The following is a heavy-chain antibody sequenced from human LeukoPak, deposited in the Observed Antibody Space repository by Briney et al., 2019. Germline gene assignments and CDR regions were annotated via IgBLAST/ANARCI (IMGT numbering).Heavy chain of an antibody. CDR3: ARLEPSLRGPTFDY. CDR1: GYTFSTYA. D-gene: IGHD4-17*01. V-gene: IGHV1-46*01. J-gene: IGHJ4*02. CDR2: INPNGGGT. Sequence: ASVKVSCKTSGYTFSTYAISWVRQAPGQGLEWMGIINPNGGGTSYAQKFQGRVTMTRDMSTSTVYMELSSLRYEDTAVYYCARLEPSLRGPTFDYWGQGTPVTVSS.